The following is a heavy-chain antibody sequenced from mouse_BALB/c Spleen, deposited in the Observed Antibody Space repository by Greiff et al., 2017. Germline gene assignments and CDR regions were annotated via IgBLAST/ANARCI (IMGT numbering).Heavy chain of an antibody. CDR3: ARRYDYGLFAY. J-gene: IGHJ3*01. Sequence: QVQLQQSGAELAKPGASVKMSCKASGYTFTSYWMHWVKQRPGQGLEWIGYINPSTGYTEYNQKFKDKATLTADKSSSTAYMQLSSLTSEDSAVYYCARRYDYGLFAYWGQGTLVTVSA. CDR2: INPSTGYT. CDR1: GYTFTSYW. V-gene: IGHV1-7*01. D-gene: IGHD2-4*01.